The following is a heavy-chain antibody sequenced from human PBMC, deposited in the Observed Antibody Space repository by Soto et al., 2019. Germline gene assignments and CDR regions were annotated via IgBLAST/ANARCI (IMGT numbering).Heavy chain of an antibody. Sequence: HSETLSLTCTLSGGSVRISSFYWGWLRKPPGKGLEWIALISYSGTAFYNLSLKNRGAISVDTSKNQFSLTVHSVTAADTAVYYCARLNQEDCNRNRDWFVPWCQGTLVT. CDR3: ARLNQEDCNRNRDWFVP. V-gene: IGHV4-39*01. CDR1: GGSVRISSFY. D-gene: IGHD2-2*01. J-gene: IGHJ5*02. CDR2: ISYSGTA.